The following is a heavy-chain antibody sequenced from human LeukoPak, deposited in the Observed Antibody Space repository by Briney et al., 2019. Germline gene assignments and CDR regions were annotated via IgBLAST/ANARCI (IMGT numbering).Heavy chain of an antibody. CDR2: IYPGDSDT. CDR1: GYSFTSYW. V-gene: IGHV5-51*01. J-gene: IGHJ5*02. CDR3: ARLGRSSSLRYNWFDP. D-gene: IGHD6-13*01. Sequence: GESLKISCKGSGYSFTSYWIGWVRQMPGKGLEWMGIIYPGDSDTRYSPSFQGQVTISADKSISTAYLQWSSLKASDTAMYYCARLGRSSSLRYNWFDPWGQGTLVTVSS.